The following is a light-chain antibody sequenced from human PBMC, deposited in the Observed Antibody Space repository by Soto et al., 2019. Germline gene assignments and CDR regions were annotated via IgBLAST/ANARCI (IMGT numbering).Light chain of an antibody. J-gene: IGKJ1*01. CDR2: GAS. V-gene: IGKV1-9*01. Sequence: IPLTQSPSSLSASVGDRVTITCRASPAIASCLAWYQQKPGTAPKLLIYGASTLQSGVPSRFSGSRSGTDYTLTIGSLQPEDFATYYCQQLNGSPWTFGQGTKVEIK. CDR1: PAIASC. CDR3: QQLNGSPWT.